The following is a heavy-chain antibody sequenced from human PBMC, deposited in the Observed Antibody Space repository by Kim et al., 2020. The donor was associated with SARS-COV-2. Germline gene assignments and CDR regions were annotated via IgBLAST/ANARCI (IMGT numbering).Heavy chain of an antibody. J-gene: IGHJ5*02. D-gene: IGHD5-18*01. Sequence: ASVKVSCKASGYTFTSYGISWVRQAPGQGLEWMGWISAYNGNTNYAQKLQGRVTMTTDTSTSTAYMELRSLRSDDTAVYYCAGQPLGYSYGYWFDPWGQGTLVTVSS. CDR1: GYTFTSYG. V-gene: IGHV1-18*01. CDR2: ISAYNGNT. CDR3: AGQPLGYSYGYWFDP.